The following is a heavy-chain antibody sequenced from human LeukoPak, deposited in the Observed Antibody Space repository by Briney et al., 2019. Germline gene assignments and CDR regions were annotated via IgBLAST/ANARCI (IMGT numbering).Heavy chain of an antibody. CDR2: ISAGGAGT. Sequence: GGSLRLSCAASGFTFSNFAMTWVRQAPGKGLEWVSTISAGGAGTYYADSVKGRFTISRDNSRNRLYLQMNSLTAADTAMYFCAKASVAIPQYCNSWGQGTLVTVSS. V-gene: IGHV3-23*01. CDR1: GFTFSNFA. J-gene: IGHJ5*02. D-gene: IGHD2-2*02. CDR3: AKASVAIPQYCNS.